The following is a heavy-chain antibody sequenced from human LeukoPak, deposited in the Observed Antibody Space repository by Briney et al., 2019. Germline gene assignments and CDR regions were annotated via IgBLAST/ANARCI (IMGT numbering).Heavy chain of an antibody. D-gene: IGHD2-21*02. CDR3: ARVYGGGDCPD. CDR1: GGSISSSNW. CDR2: IYHSGST. V-gene: IGHV4-4*02. Sequence: SGTLSLTCAVSGGSISSSNWWSWVRRPPGKGLEWIGEIYHSGSTNYNPSLKSRVTISVDTSKNQFSLKLSSVTAADTAVYYCARVYGGGDCPDWGQGTLVTVSS. J-gene: IGHJ4*02.